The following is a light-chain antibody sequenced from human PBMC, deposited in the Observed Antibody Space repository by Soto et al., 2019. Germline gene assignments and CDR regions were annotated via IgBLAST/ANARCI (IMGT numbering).Light chain of an antibody. CDR3: QQYGDSLLT. CDR2: GAS. Sequence: EIVLTQSPGTLSLSPGERATLSCRASQSVTSNYLARYQRKPGQAPRLLIYGASSRATGIPDRFSGSGSGTDFSLTISRLEPEDLAVYYCQQYGDSLLTFGGGTRVE. V-gene: IGKV3-20*01. J-gene: IGKJ4*01. CDR1: QSVTSNY.